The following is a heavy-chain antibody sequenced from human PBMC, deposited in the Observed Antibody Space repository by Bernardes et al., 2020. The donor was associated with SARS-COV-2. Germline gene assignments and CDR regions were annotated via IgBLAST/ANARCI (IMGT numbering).Heavy chain of an antibody. V-gene: IGHV3-33*03. Sequence: GGSLRLSCVTSGFIFSDYTMHWVRRAPGKGLEWVAVIWHDGSREYYEDSVKGRFTISRDNSNNTLYLQMNSLRAEDTALYHCAKGPVYYDILTGYSYYYYGMDVWGQGTTVTVSS. CDR1: GFIFSDYT. D-gene: IGHD3-9*01. CDR2: IWHDGSRE. CDR3: AKGPVYYDILTGYSYYYYGMDV. J-gene: IGHJ6*02.